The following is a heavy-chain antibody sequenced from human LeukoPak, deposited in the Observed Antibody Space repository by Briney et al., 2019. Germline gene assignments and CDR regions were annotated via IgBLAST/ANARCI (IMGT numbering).Heavy chain of an antibody. CDR1: GDSISAYY. CDR2: VHKTGSI. J-gene: IGHJ4*02. CDR3: TKYGGSPANYFDS. V-gene: IGHV4-59*08. Sequence: SETLSLTCTVPGDSISAYYWSWVRQPPGKGLEWIAFVHKTGSINYNPSLKSRATISMDTSNSQFSLHVNSVTAADTAVYYCTKYGGSPANYFDSWGPGTLVTVSP. D-gene: IGHD1-26*01.